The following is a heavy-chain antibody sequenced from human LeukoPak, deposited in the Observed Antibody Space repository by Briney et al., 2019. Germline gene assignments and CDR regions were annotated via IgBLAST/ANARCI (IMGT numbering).Heavy chain of an antibody. D-gene: IGHD3-10*01. CDR2: ISAYNGNT. CDR3: ARDRYYGSGSQPSDY. J-gene: IGHJ4*02. V-gene: IGHV1-18*01. CDR1: GYTFTSYG. Sequence: ASVKVSCKASGYTFTSYGISWVRQAPGQGLEWMGWISAYNGNTNYARKLQGRVTMTTDTSTSTAYMELRSLRSDDTAVYYCARDRYYGSGSQPSDYWGQGTLVTVSS.